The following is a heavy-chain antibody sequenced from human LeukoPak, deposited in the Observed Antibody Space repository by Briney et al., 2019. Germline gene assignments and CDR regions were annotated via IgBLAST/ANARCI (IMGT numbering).Heavy chain of an antibody. V-gene: IGHV4-59*01. Sequence: SETLSLTCTVSGGSISSYYRSWIRQPPGKGLEWIGYIYYSGSTNYNPSLKSRVTISVDTSKNQFSLKLSSVTAADTAVYYCARAEKDSSGWDPTYYFDYWGQGTLVTVSS. CDR3: ARAEKDSSGWDPTYYFDY. J-gene: IGHJ4*02. CDR2: IYYSGST. CDR1: GGSISSYY. D-gene: IGHD6-19*01.